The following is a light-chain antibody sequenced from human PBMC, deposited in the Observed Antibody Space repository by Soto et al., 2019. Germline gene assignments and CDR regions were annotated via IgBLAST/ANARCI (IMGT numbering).Light chain of an antibody. CDR1: QTISSW. CDR2: KAS. CDR3: HQYNSYWT. J-gene: IGKJ1*01. V-gene: IGKV1-5*03. Sequence: DIQMTQSPFSLSASVGDRVTITCRASQTISSWLAWYQQKPGKAPKLLIYKASSLESGVPSRFSGSGSGTEFTLSISSLQPDDFATYYCHQYNSYWTFGQGTKVDIK.